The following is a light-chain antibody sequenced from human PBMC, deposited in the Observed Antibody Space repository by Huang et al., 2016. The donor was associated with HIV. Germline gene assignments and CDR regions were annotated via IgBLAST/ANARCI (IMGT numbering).Light chain of an antibody. J-gene: IGKJ1*01. CDR2: GAS. CDR1: QNINNNF. V-gene: IGKV3-20*01. CDR3: HQYGDSRGT. Sequence: EIVLTQSPGTLSLSPGERATLSCRARQNINNNFLAWYQQKPGHAPRLLIYGASSRATGVTDRFSGSGSGTDFTLTISRLEPEDFAVYYCHQYGDSRGTFGQGTKVEIK.